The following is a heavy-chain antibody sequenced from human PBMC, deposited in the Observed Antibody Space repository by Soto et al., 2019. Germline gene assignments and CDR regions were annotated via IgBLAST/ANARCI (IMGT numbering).Heavy chain of an antibody. V-gene: IGHV5-51*01. J-gene: IGHJ3*02. D-gene: IGHD3-22*01. Sequence: PGESLKISCKGSGYSFTSYWIGWVRQMPGKGLEWMGIIYSGDSDTRYSPSFQGQVTISADKSISTAYLQWSSLKASDTAMYYCARQYPLPYYYDSSGYHDAFDIWGQGTMVTVS. CDR1: GYSFTSYW. CDR3: ARQYPLPYYYDSSGYHDAFDI. CDR2: IYSGDSDT.